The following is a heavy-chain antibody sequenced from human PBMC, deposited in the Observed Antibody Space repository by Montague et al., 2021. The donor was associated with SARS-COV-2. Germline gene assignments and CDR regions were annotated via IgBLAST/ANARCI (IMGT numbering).Heavy chain of an antibody. V-gene: IGHV4-4*02. Sequence: SETLSLTCAVSGASLASGYWWSWVRQSPGKGLEWIAEIHHTGGSNYNPSLVSRVTIFLDHSKNHLTLTLSSVTAAYTAMYYCASHPVWQQLCTWGQGTLVTVSA. CDR3: ASHPVWQQLCT. J-gene: IGHJ5*02. CDR2: IHHTGGS. CDR1: GASLASGYW. D-gene: IGHD1-1*01.